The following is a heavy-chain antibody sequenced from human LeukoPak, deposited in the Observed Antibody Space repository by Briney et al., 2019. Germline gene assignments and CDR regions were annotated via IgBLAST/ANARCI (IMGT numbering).Heavy chain of an antibody. V-gene: IGHV1-24*01. CDR3: ARGSLGYCSSTSCYRSAFDI. J-gene: IGHJ3*02. Sequence: ASVKVSGKVSGYTLTELSMHWVRQAPGKGLEWMGGFDPEDGETIYAQKFQGRVTMTEDTSTDTAYMELSSLRSEDTAVYYCARGSLGYCSSTSCYRSAFDIWGQGTMVTVSS. CDR2: FDPEDGET. CDR1: GYTLTELS. D-gene: IGHD2-2*01.